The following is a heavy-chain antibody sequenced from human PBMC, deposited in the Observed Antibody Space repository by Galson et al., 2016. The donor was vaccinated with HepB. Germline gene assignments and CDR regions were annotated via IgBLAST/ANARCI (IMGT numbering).Heavy chain of an antibody. D-gene: IGHD3-22*01. J-gene: IGHJ4*02. Sequence: SVKVSCKASGDTFSRDVMHWVRQAPGQGLEWMGWINAGSGNTHYEQKFQGRVTLTRDTSASTVYMELSSLRYEDTAVYYCSRGLHYDSSDNYSGHGFYYIDYWGQGTLVTVSS. CDR2: INAGSGNT. V-gene: IGHV1-3*01. CDR1: GDTFSRDV. CDR3: SRGLHYDSSDNYSGHGFYYIDY.